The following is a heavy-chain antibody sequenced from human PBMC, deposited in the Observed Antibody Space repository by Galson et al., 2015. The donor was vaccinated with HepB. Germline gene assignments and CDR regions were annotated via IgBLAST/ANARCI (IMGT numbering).Heavy chain of an antibody. D-gene: IGHD3-10*01. J-gene: IGHJ4*02. CDR3: ARDKSGSIDY. V-gene: IGHV3-11*01. CDR2: ITWSGDTT. Sequence: SLRLSCAASGFTFSDYYMSWVHQAPGKGLDWISIITWSGDTTYHTDSVKGRFTISRDNAKNSLSLQMNSLRVEDTAVYYCARDKSGSIDYWGQGSLVTVSS. CDR1: GFTFSDYY.